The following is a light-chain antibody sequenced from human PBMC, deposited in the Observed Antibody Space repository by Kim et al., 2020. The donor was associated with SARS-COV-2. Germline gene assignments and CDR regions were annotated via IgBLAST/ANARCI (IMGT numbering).Light chain of an antibody. V-gene: IGLV3-21*04. CDR1: NIGSKS. CDR3: QVWDSSSDHVV. CDR2: YDS. Sequence: APGKTARITCGGNNIGSKSVPWYQQMPGQAPVLVIYYDSDRPSGIPERFSGSNSGNTATLTISRVEAGDEADYYCQVWDSSSDHVVFGGGTQLTVL. J-gene: IGLJ2*01.